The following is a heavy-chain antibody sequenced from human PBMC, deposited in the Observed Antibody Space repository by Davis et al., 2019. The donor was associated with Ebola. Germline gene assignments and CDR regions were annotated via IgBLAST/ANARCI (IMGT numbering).Heavy chain of an antibody. V-gene: IGHV3-30-3*01. Sequence: GESLKISCAASGFTFSSYAMHWVRQAPGKGLEWVAVISYDGSNKYYADSVKGRFTISRDNSKNTLYLQMNSLRAEDTAVYYCARRVGARSGFDYWGQGTLVTVSS. J-gene: IGHJ4*02. D-gene: IGHD1-26*01. CDR3: ARRVGARSGFDY. CDR2: ISYDGSNK. CDR1: GFTFSSYA.